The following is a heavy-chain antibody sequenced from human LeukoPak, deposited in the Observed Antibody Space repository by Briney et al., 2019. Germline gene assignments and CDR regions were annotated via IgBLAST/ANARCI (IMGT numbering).Heavy chain of an antibody. CDR3: ARGVTGENWFDP. CDR2: IYSGGST. V-gene: IGHV3-66*01. D-gene: IGHD2-21*02. J-gene: IGHJ5*02. Sequence: GGSLRLSCAASGFTVSSSYMNWVRQAPGKGLEWVSVIYSGGSTYYADSVKGRFTISRDNSKNTLYLQMNSLRAEDTAVYYCARGVTGENWFDPWGQGTLVTVSS. CDR1: GFTVSSSY.